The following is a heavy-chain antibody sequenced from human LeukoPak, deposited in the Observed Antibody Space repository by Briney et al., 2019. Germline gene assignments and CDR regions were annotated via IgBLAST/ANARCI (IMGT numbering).Heavy chain of an antibody. CDR3: ARGPVGAAGLGGNYYYGMDV. J-gene: IGHJ6*02. D-gene: IGHD6-13*01. Sequence: ASVKVSCKASGGTFSSYAISWVRQAPGQGLEWMGWINPNSGGTNYAQKFQGWVTMTRDTSISTAYMELSRLRSDDTAVYYCARGPVGAAGLGGNYYYGMDVWGQGTTVTVSS. CDR1: GGTFSSYA. CDR2: INPNSGGT. V-gene: IGHV1-2*04.